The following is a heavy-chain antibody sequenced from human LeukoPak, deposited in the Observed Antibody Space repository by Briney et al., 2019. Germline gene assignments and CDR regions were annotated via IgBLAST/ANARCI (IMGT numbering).Heavy chain of an antibody. CDR2: ISSSSNNI. J-gene: IGHJ5*02. V-gene: IGHV3-21*01. D-gene: IGHD3-9*01. CDR1: GFTFSTYT. CDR3: ATRGYDILTGYYPFDP. Sequence: GGSLRLSCAASGFTFSTYTMNWVRQAPGKGLEWVSSISSSSNNINYADSVKGRFTISRDNAKNSLYLQMNSLRAEDTAVYYCATRGYDILTGYYPFDPWGQGTLVTVSS.